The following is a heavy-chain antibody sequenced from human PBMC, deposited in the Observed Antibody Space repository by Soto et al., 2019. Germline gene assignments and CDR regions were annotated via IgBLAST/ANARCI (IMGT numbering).Heavy chain of an antibody. CDR1: GYTFTGYY. CDR3: ARGSYYGSGSPKSGYYFDY. CDR2: INPNSGGT. D-gene: IGHD3-10*01. V-gene: IGHV1-2*04. Sequence: GASVKVSCKASGYTFTGYYMHWVRQAPGQGLEWMGWINPNSGGTNYAQKFQGWVTMTRDTSISTAYMELSRLRSDDTAVYYCARGSYYGSGSPKSGYYFDYWGQGTLVTVSS. J-gene: IGHJ4*02.